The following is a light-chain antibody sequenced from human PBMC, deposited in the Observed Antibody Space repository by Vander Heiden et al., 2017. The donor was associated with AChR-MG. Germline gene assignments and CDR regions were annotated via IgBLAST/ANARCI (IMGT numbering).Light chain of an antibody. CDR1: QSVNSN. J-gene: IGKJ1*01. Sequence: DTVITQSPATLSVSPGERATLSCRASQSVNSNLVWYQQKPGQTPRLLIFGASTRATGIPARFSGTGSGTDFTLTISGLRSEDFAVYYCQQCDNWPPWTFGQGTKVEIK. V-gene: IGKV3-15*01. CDR3: QQCDNWPPWT. CDR2: GAS.